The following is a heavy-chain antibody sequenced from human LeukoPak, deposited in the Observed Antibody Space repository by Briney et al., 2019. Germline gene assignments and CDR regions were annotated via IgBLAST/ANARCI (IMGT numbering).Heavy chain of an antibody. Sequence: GRSLRLSCAASGFTFDDYAMHWVRQAPGKGLEWVSGISWNSGSIGYADSVKGRFTISRDNAKNSLYLQMNSLRAEDTALYYCAKDIYYGSVSFRGYMDVWGKGTTVTVSS. CDR2: ISWNSGSI. V-gene: IGHV3-9*01. J-gene: IGHJ6*03. CDR3: AKDIYYGSVSFRGYMDV. D-gene: IGHD3-10*01. CDR1: GFTFDDYA.